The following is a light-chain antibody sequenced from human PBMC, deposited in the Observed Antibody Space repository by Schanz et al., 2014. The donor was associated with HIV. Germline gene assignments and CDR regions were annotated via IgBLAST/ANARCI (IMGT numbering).Light chain of an antibody. J-gene: IGKJ3*01. V-gene: IGKV3-20*01. CDR3: QHYGSS. Sequence: PGERATLSCRTSQSVGGSQLAWYQHKPGQAPRLLIYGASSRATGIPDRFSGSGSGTDFTLTISRLEPEDFAVYYCQHYGSSFGPGTKVDIK. CDR2: GAS. CDR1: QSVGGSQ.